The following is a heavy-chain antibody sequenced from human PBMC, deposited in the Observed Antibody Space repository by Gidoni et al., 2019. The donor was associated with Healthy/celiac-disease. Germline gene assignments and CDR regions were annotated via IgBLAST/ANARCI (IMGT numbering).Heavy chain of an antibody. CDR1: GGSFSGYY. CDR2: INHSGST. D-gene: IGHD3-10*01. J-gene: IGHJ6*02. CDR3: ARIFRITMVRGVYYYYGMDV. V-gene: IGHV4-34*01. Sequence: QVQLQQWGAGLLKPSETLSLPCAVYGGSFSGYYWSWIRQPPGKGLEWIGEINHSGSTNYNPSLKSRVTISVDTSKNQFSLKLSSVTAADTAVYYCARIFRITMVRGVYYYYGMDVWGQGTTVTVSS.